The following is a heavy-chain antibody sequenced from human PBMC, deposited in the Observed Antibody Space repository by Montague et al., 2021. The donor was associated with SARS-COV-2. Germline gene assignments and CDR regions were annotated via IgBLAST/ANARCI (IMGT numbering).Heavy chain of an antibody. V-gene: IGHV4-4*02. Sequence: SETLSLTCAVSGDSISSSNWWSWVRHPPGKGLEWIGEIYHGGSTNYNPSLKSRVTMSIDESRNQFSLSLSSLTAADTAVYYCARLDGLGYWGQGTLVAVSS. D-gene: IGHD3/OR15-3a*01. CDR3: ARLDGLGY. J-gene: IGHJ4*02. CDR1: GDSISSSNW. CDR2: IYHGGST.